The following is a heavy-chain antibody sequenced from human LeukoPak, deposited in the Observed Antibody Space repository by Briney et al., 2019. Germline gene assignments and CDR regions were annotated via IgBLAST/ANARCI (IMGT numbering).Heavy chain of an antibody. CDR1: GFTFSTYS. V-gene: IGHV3-21*01. Sequence: GGSLRLSCAASGFTFSTYSFTWVRQAPGKELEWVSSISTSGDFIYYADSVKGRFTLSRDNAKNSLYLQMNSLRAEDTAVYYCAKGDSGYVGPFDYWGQGSLVTVSS. D-gene: IGHD5-12*01. CDR2: ISTSGDFI. J-gene: IGHJ4*02. CDR3: AKGDSGYVGPFDY.